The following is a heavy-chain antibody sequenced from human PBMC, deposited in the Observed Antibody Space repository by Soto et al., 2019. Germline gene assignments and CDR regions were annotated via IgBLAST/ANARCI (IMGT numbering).Heavy chain of an antibody. CDR3: AKDAIHVLLGYTYGAGGMDV. V-gene: IGHV3-9*01. J-gene: IGHJ6*02. CDR1: GFTFDDYA. Sequence: EVQLVESGGDLVQPGRSLRLSCGASGFTFDDYAMHWVRLAPGKGLEWVSGISWNSGDIYYADSVKGRFTISRDNAKNSLYLQMNSLRPDDTAMYYCAKDAIHVLLGYTYGAGGMDVWGQGTTVTVSS. CDR2: ISWNSGDI. D-gene: IGHD5-18*01.